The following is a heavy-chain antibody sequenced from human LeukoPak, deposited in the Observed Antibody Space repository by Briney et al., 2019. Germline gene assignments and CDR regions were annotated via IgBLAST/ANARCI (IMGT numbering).Heavy chain of an antibody. CDR1: GFSFTDYY. CDR2: ISRAGHST. CDR3: ARAGDSGDFPLGYFYYMDV. V-gene: IGHV3-11*01. J-gene: IGHJ6*03. D-gene: IGHD4-17*01. Sequence: PGGSLRLSCEASGFSFTDYYVTWMRQAPGKGLEWGSYISRAGHSTYYGDSVAGRFTISRDTAKNSLFLQMTSLRAEDTAVYYCARAGDSGDFPLGYFYYMDVWGKGTTVTVSS.